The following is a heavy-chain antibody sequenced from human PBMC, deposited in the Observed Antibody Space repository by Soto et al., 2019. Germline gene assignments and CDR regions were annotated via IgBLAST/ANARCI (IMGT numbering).Heavy chain of an antibody. CDR1: GGFISDYS. Sequence: PSETLSLTCSVSGGFISDYSWSWIRQPPGKGLEWIGDISSSGSTKYNPSLKSPVTISRDTSKHQFSLRLTSVTPADTAVYYCARISGIFYNLGADYYYRHMDVWGKGTTVTVPS. CDR3: ARISGIFYNLGADYYYRHMDV. D-gene: IGHD3-10*01. CDR2: ISSSGST. V-gene: IGHV4-59*01. J-gene: IGHJ6*03.